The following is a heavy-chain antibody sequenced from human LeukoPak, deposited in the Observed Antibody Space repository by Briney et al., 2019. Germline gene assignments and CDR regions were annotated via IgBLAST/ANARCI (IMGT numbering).Heavy chain of an antibody. CDR2: ISSSGSTI. D-gene: IGHD3-10*01. J-gene: IGHJ4*02. CDR3: ARDLVAVRGALDY. Sequence: GGSLTVSCAGSGFTFSSYEMNWVRQAPGKGLEWVSHISSSGSTIYYADSVKGRFTISRDNAQNSLYLQMNSLRAEDTAVYYCARDLVAVRGALDYWGQGTSAIVSS. CDR1: GFTFSSYE. V-gene: IGHV3-48*03.